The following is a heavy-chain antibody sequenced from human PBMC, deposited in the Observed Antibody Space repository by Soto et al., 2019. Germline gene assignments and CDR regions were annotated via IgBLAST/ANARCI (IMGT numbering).Heavy chain of an antibody. J-gene: IGHJ4*02. CDR2: IYARGDT. Sequence: EVQLVESGGGLIQPGGSLRLSCAASGFSVSNKYMTWVRQAPGKGLEWVSTIYARGDTYYAGSVKGRFTISRDNSDNTLDLQMNSLRAEETAMYYCARDRDTAGYILRYWGRGTLVTVSS. CDR3: ARDRDTAGYILRY. V-gene: IGHV3-53*01. CDR1: GFSVSNKY. D-gene: IGHD3-9*01.